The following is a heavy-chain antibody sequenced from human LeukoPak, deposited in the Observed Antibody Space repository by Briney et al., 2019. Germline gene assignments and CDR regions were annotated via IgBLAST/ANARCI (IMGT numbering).Heavy chain of an antibody. CDR1: GFTFSNCA. V-gene: IGHV3-23*01. D-gene: IGHD5-18*01. CDR3: AKXLGYSYGSRSYYGMDV. Sequence: PGGSLRLSCAASGFTFSNCAMSWVRQAPGKGLEWVSAISGSGGSTYYADSVKGRFTISRDNSENTLYLQMNSLRAEDTAVYYCAKXLGYSYGSRSYYGMDVWGQGTTVTVSS. J-gene: IGHJ6*02. CDR2: ISGSGGST.